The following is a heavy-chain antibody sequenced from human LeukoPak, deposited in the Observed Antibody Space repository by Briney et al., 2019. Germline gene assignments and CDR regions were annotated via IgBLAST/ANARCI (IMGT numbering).Heavy chain of an antibody. J-gene: IGHJ4*02. V-gene: IGHV3-53*01. CDR3: ARVRGRQFDY. D-gene: IGHD3-10*01. CDR1: GFTVSSNY. Sequence: GGSLRLSCAASGFTVSSNYMSWVRQVPGKGLEWVSVIYSGGSTYYADSVKGRFTVSRDNSKNTLYLQMNSLRAEDTAVYYCARVRGRQFDYWGQGTLVTVSS. CDR2: IYSGGST.